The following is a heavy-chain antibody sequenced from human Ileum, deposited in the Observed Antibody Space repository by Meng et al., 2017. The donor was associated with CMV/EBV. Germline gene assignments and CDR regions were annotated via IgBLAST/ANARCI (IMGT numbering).Heavy chain of an antibody. D-gene: IGHD4-11*01. J-gene: IGHJ4*02. CDR1: GGSFSGYY. Sequence: QVQLKEWGAGLLKPSETLSLTRAVYGGSFSGYYWSWIRQVPGKGLEWIGEFNHYGSTNYNPSLKSRVTISVDTSKNQFSLNLSSVTAADTAVYYCASGKSNLEYWGQGTLVTVSS. V-gene: IGHV4-34*01. CDR2: FNHYGST. CDR3: ASGKSNLEY.